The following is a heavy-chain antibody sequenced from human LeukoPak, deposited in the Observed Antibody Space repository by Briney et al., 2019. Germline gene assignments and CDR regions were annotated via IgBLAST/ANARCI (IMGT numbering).Heavy chain of an antibody. D-gene: IGHD6-13*01. CDR2: ISYDGCNK. Sequence: GRSLRLFCAACGFTFSSYAMQWVRQARGKGREGGAVISYDGCNKYYADSVKGRFTISRDNSKNTLYLQMNSLKAEDTAVYYCARVRIAAAGTSGGTDYWGQGTLVTVSS. V-gene: IGHV3-30*04. CDR1: GFTFSSYA. J-gene: IGHJ4*02. CDR3: ARVRIAAAGTSGGTDY.